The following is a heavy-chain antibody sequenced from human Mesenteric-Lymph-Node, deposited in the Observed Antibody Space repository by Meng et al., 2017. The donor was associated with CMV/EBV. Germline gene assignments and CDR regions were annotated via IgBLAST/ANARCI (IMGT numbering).Heavy chain of an antibody. V-gene: IGHV4-39*01. D-gene: IGHD6-19*01. Sequence: QRQPRGSGPDQVNPSQTLSLTSTSSGDSISSFYYWGWIRRPPGRGLEWIGSVHYTGSTHYSPSLKSRVTVSVDTSKNQFSLRLTSVTAADTAVYYCARPFPSWQSPRLDPFGAWGQGTLVTVSS. J-gene: IGHJ5*02. CDR3: ARPFPSWQSPRLDPFGA. CDR2: VHYTGST. CDR1: GDSISSFYY.